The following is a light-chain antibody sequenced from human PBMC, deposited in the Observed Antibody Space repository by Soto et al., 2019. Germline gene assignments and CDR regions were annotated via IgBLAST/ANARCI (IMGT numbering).Light chain of an antibody. Sequence: QSALTQPPSASGSPGQSVTISCTGTSSDVGVYNYVSWYQQHPGKAPKLMIYEVSKRPSGVPDRFSGSKSGNTASLTVSGLQAEDEADYYCSSFAGNNNVVFGGGTTLTVL. CDR1: SSDVGVYNY. CDR3: SSFAGNNNVV. J-gene: IGLJ2*01. CDR2: EVS. V-gene: IGLV2-8*01.